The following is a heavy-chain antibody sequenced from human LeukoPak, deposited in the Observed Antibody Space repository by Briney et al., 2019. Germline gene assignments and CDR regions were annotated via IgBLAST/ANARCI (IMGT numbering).Heavy chain of an antibody. Sequence: SETLSLTCTVSGGSISSYYWSWIRQPAGKGLEWIGRIYTSGSTNYNPSLKSRVTMSVDTSKNQFSLKLSSVTAADTAVYYCARGYRLGSGSYQEADWYFDLWGRGTLVTVSS. V-gene: IGHV4-4*07. J-gene: IGHJ2*01. CDR2: IYTSGST. CDR1: GGSISSYY. CDR3: ARGYRLGSGSYQEADWYFDL. D-gene: IGHD3-10*01.